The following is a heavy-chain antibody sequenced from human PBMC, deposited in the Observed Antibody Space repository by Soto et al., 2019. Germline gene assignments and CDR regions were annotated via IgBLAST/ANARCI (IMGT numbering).Heavy chain of an antibody. CDR3: AGGSSSYYDYGMDV. Sequence: SETLSLTCTVSGDSISRGGYSWTWIRQPPGKAPEWIGNIYDSGSTSYNPSLKSRVTMSVDRSTNQFSLKLTSVTAADTAVYFCAGGSSSYYDYGMDVWGQGTTVTVSS. D-gene: IGHD6-19*01. CDR2: IYDSGST. CDR1: GDSISRGGYS. J-gene: IGHJ6*02. V-gene: IGHV4-30-2*01.